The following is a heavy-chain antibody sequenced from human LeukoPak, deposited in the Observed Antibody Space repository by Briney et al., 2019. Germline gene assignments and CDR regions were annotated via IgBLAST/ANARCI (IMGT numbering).Heavy chain of an antibody. CDR1: GFTFSSYS. CDR3: AKDTGVAAAGRVQFQH. D-gene: IGHD6-13*01. CDR2: ISSSSSTI. Sequence: PGGSLRLSCAASGFTFSSYSMNWVRQAPWKGLEWVSDISSSSSTIYYADSVKGRFTISRDNAKNSLYLQMNSLRAEDTALYYCAKDTGVAAAGRVQFQHWGQGTLVTVSS. V-gene: IGHV3-48*04. J-gene: IGHJ1*01.